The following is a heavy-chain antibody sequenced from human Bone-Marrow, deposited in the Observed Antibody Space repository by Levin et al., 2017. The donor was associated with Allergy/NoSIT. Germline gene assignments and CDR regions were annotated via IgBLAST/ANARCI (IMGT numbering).Heavy chain of an antibody. CDR3: AGPSDPVTHAALDI. J-gene: IGHJ4*01. Sequence: PSETLSLTCSVSGASITSSHFFCAWIRQAPGKGLEWIGSVFYSGARSSNPALKARVTLSLDTSKNQFSLSLRSVTDADTALYFCAGPSDPVTHAALDIWGPGILVTVSP. CDR1: GASITSSHFF. V-gene: IGHV4-39*01. CDR2: VFYSGAR. D-gene: IGHD4-17*01.